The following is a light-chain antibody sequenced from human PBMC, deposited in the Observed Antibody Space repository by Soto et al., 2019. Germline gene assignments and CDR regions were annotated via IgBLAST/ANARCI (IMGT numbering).Light chain of an antibody. Sequence: EIVLTQSPGTLSLSPGERATLSCRASQSVNSRLAWYQHKPGQAPRLLISGASSRATGIPDRFSGSGSATDFTLTISRLEPEDFAVYYCQQYNNWPYTFGQGTKLEIK. V-gene: IGKV3-20*01. CDR1: QSVNSR. CDR2: GAS. CDR3: QQYNNWPYT. J-gene: IGKJ2*01.